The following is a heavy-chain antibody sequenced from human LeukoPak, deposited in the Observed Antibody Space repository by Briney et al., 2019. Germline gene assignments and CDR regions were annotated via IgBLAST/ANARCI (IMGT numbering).Heavy chain of an antibody. CDR2: ITGSGDST. D-gene: IGHD5-12*01. V-gene: IGHV3-23*01. CDR1: GLTFSSYV. Sequence: GGSLRLSCVASGLTFSSYVFSWVRQAPGKGLEWVSAITGSGDSTHYADSVKGRFTVSRDNSKNTLYLQMDSLRADDTAVYYCAKERPIYTGYDFDAFDMWGQGMMVAVSS. CDR3: AKERPIYTGYDFDAFDM. J-gene: IGHJ3*02.